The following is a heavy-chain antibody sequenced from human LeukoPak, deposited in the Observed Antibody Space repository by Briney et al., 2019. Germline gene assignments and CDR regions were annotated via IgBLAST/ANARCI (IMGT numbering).Heavy chain of an antibody. Sequence: GGSLRLSCAASGFTFSSYGMSWVRQAPGKGLEWVSAISGGGSTNYAGSVKGRFTISRDNSKNTLYLQMNSLRAEDTAIYYCAKGGAARFDYWGQGTLVTVSS. J-gene: IGHJ4*02. CDR3: AKGGAARFDY. CDR2: ISGGGST. V-gene: IGHV3-23*01. CDR1: GFTFSSYG. D-gene: IGHD5-18*01.